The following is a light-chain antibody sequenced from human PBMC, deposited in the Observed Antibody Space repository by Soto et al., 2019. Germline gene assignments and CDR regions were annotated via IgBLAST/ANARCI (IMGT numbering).Light chain of an antibody. CDR3: QQYNDYPLT. V-gene: IGKV1-5*03. CDR2: KAS. J-gene: IGKJ4*01. CDR1: QAISTM. Sequence: DLQMTQSPSTLSASVGDRVTITCRASQAISTMLAWYQQKPGKAPKFLIYKASSLESGVPSRFNGSGSGTEFTLTISGLLPADFAVYYCQQYNDYPLTFGGGTKVEIK.